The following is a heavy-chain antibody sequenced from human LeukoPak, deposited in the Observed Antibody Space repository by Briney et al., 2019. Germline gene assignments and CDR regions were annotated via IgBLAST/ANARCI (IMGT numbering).Heavy chain of an antibody. D-gene: IGHD1-26*01. CDR1: GGPISSYY. CDR2: IYYSGST. V-gene: IGHV4-59*01. Sequence: SETLSLTCTVSGGPISSYYWSWIRQPAGKGLEWIGYIYYSGSTNYNPSLKSRVTISVDTSKNQFPLKLSSVTAADTAVYYCARAGGSYYVDYWGQGTLVTVSS. J-gene: IGHJ4*02. CDR3: ARAGGSYYVDY.